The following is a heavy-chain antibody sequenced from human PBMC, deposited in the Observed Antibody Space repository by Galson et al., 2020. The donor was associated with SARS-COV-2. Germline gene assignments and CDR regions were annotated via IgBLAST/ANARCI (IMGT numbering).Heavy chain of an antibody. J-gene: IGHJ4*01. Sequence: GESLKISCAASGFIFSEIGMHWVRQAPGKAPEWVAVIWYDGSNQYYADFVKGRFTISRDNSKNTLSLQMNSLRVEDTAVYYCVTASGGGRFFDMPAEYWGHGTLVTVSS. CDR3: VTASGGGRFFDMPAEY. D-gene: IGHD3-9*01. CDR1: GFIFSEIG. V-gene: IGHV3-33*01. CDR2: IWYDGSNQ.